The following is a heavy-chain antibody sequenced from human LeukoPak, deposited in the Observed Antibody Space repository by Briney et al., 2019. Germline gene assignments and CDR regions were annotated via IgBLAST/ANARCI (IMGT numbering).Heavy chain of an antibody. V-gene: IGHV3-23*01. J-gene: IGHJ4*02. D-gene: IGHD3-22*01. CDR2: TSSGGELT. Sequence: GGSLRLSCAASGFTFSIYAMSWVRQGTGKGLEWVSSTSSGGELTFYADSVRGRFTISRDNSKNTLYLQMNSLRAEDTAVYYCAKDRPNYYHDNGHYYRRGGDCWGQGTLVTVSS. CDR1: GFTFSIYA. CDR3: AKDRPNYYHDNGHYYRRGGDC.